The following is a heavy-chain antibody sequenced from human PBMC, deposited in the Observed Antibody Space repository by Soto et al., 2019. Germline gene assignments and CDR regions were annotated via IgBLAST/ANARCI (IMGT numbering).Heavy chain of an antibody. J-gene: IGHJ4*02. D-gene: IGHD6-19*01. CDR1: GFTFTSYG. Sequence: QVQLVESGGGVVQPGGSLRLSCAASGFTFTSYGMHWLRQTPGKGLEWLAVVSYDGSDHYYADSVKGRFTVSKDKSKSTLFLQTNSLRPEDTAMYYCAKEHNGLYSRHYFDFWGQGTLVTVSS. CDR3: AKEHNGLYSRHYFDF. V-gene: IGHV3-30*18. CDR2: VSYDGSDH.